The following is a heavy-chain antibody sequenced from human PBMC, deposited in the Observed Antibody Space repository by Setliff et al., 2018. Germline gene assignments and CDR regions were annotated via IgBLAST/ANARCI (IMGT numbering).Heavy chain of an antibody. J-gene: IGHJ1*01. D-gene: IGHD4-4*01. CDR3: ATGPRDSRNYLNWLGS. V-gene: IGHV3-15*01. Sequence: LRLSCSVSGITFKNAWMTWVRQAPGKGPQWVGRIKSSIEGATSDYGAPARGRFTISRDDSKNMIHLQMNNLKIEDTGFYFCATGPRDSRNYLNWLGSWGPGTLVT. CDR1: GITFKNAW. CDR2: IKSSIEGATS.